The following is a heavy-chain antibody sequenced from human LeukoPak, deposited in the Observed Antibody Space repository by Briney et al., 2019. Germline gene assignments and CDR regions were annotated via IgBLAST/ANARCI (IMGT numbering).Heavy chain of an antibody. CDR3: ARDYYGSGTVGYFDY. V-gene: IGHV1-69*05. Sequence: SVKVSCKASGGTFSSYAISWVRQAPGQGLEWMGGIIPIFGTANYAQKFQGRVTITTDESTSAAYMELSSLRSEDTAVYYCARDYYGSGTVGYFDYWGQGTLVTVSS. D-gene: IGHD3-10*01. CDR2: IIPIFGTA. J-gene: IGHJ4*02. CDR1: GGTFSSYA.